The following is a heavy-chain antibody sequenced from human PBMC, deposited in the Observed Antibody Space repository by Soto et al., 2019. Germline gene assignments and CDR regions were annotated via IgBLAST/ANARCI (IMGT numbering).Heavy chain of an antibody. CDR1: GFNFGNYG. D-gene: IGHD3-10*01. Sequence: EVQLVESGGGLVKPGRSLRLSSAVSGFNFGNYGMSWFRQAPGKGLEWVGFIRSRTYGATPEYAASAQGRFTISRDDSKNIAYLQMNRLRTEDTAVYFCTRAGTSGFYYDLGDYWGQGTLVTVSS. J-gene: IGHJ4*02. V-gene: IGHV3-49*05. CDR2: IRSRTYGATP. CDR3: TRAGTSGFYYDLGDY.